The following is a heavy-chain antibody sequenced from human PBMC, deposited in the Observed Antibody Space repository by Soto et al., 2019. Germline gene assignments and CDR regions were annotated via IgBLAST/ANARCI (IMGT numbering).Heavy chain of an antibody. V-gene: IGHV3-53*01. J-gene: IGHJ5*02. CDR2: IYSGGST. D-gene: IGHD3-22*01. CDR3: ARVRPLEYYYDSSGSFDP. CDR1: GFTVSSNY. Sequence: GGSLRLSCAASGFTVSSNYMSWVRQAPGKGLEWVSVIYSGGSTYYADSVKGRFTISRDNSKNTLYLQMNSLRAEDTAVYYCARVRPLEYYYDSSGSFDPWGQGTLVTVSS.